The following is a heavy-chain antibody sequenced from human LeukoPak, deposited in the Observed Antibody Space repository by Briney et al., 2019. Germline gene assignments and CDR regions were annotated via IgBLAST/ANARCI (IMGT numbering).Heavy chain of an antibody. D-gene: IGHD4/OR15-4a*01. CDR2: IKQDGTET. V-gene: IGHV3-7*01. CDR3: ARGPPYGVRTDYFEY. J-gene: IGHJ4*02. CDR1: GFTCSDYW. Sequence: GGSLRLACVASGFTCSDYWMSLVRQDPGKGLEWVASIKQDGTETYNVDPVKGRFTISRDNAKNSVYLQMNSLRAEDTAVYYCARGPPYGVRTDYFEYWGPGTLVTVSS.